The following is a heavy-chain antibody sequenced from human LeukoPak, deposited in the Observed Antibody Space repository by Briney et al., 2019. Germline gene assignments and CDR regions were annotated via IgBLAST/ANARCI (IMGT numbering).Heavy chain of an antibody. CDR2: ISGSSGTT. CDR1: GFTFSSYS. D-gene: IGHD6-13*01. CDR3: ARDSSSWYY. V-gene: IGHV3-48*01. J-gene: IGHJ4*02. Sequence: GGSLRLSCAASGFTFSSYSMNWVRQAPGRGLEWVSYISGSSGTTYYADSVQGRFTISRDNAKNSLYLQMHSLRAEDTAVYYCARDSSSWYYWGQGALVTVSS.